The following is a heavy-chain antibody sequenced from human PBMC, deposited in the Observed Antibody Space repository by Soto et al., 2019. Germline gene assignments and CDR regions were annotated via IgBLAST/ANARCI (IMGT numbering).Heavy chain of an antibody. CDR1: GFTFSNYA. V-gene: IGHV3-23*01. Sequence: EVQLLECGGCLVQPGGSLRLSCAASGFTFSNYAMSWVRQTPGKGLEWVSTISGGGGNTYYPDSVKGRFTISRDNSKDTVYLQMNSLRAEDTAIYYCAKERLGRGADYWCQGALVTVTS. CDR3: AKERLGRGADY. J-gene: IGHJ4*02. CDR2: ISGGGGNT.